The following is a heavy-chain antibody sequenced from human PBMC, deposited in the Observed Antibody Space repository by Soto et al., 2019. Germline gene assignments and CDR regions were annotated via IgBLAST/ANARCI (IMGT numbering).Heavy chain of an antibody. CDR1: GFTFSTSG. CDR3: AKVNDCSGRGLDY. Sequence: QVQRVESGGGVVQPGGSLRLSCAAPGFTFSTSGMHWVRLAPGKWLECVAVISNDGSKKYYADSVKGRFTIYSDNSKNMVYLQKNSLRPEDTAVYFWAKVNDCSGRGLDYWVQGPLVTVSS. CDR2: ISNDGSKK. J-gene: IGHJ4*02. D-gene: IGHD3-10*02. V-gene: IGHV3-30*18.